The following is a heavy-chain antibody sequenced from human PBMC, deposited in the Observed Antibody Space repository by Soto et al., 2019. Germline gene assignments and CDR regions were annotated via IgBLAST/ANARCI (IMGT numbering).Heavy chain of an antibody. CDR3: ARDLQSYSSSSSLGY. CDR2: INPNSGGT. V-gene: IGHV1-2*04. J-gene: IGHJ4*02. D-gene: IGHD6-6*01. Sequence: ASVKVSCKASGYTFTGYYMHWVRQAPGQGLEWMGWINPNSGGTNYAQKFQGWVTMTRDTSISTAYMELSRLRSDDTAVYYCARDLQSYSSSSSLGYWGQGTLVTVSS. CDR1: GYTFTGYY.